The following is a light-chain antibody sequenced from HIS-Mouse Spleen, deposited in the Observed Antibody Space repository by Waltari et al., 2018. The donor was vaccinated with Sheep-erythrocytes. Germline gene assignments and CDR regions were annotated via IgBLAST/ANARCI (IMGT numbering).Light chain of an antibody. Sequence: DIQRTQSPSSVSASVGDRVTITCRASQGISSWLAWYQQKPGKAPKLLIYKASSLESGVPSRFSGSGSGTEFTLTISSLQPDDFATYYCQQYNSYSWTFGQGTKVEIK. V-gene: IGKV1-5*03. CDR2: KAS. CDR1: QGISSW. J-gene: IGKJ1*01. CDR3: QQYNSYSWT.